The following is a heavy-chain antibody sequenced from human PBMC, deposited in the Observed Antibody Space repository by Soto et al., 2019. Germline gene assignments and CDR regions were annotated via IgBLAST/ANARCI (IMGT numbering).Heavy chain of an antibody. Sequence: WGSLRLSCAASGFTFSTYGMHWVRQAPGKGLEGVAIIWYDGSNKYHADSVKGRFTISRDDSKNTLYLQMNSLRVEDTAVYFCARDASAYDGGWYPRGFDPWGQGTLVTVSS. D-gene: IGHD6-19*01. CDR1: GFTFSTYG. V-gene: IGHV3-33*01. CDR3: ARDASAYDGGWYPRGFDP. CDR2: IWYDGSNK. J-gene: IGHJ5*02.